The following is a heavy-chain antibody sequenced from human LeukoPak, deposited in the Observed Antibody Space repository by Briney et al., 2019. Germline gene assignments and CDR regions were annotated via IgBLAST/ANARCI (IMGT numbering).Heavy chain of an antibody. D-gene: IGHD3-22*01. V-gene: IGHV3-49*03. CDR1: GFTFSDYY. Sequence: PGGSLRLSCAASGFTFSDYYMSWIRQAPGKGLEWVGFIRSKAYGGTTEYAASVKGRFTISRDDSKSIAYLQMNSLKTEDTAVYYCTRRNYYDSSGYYYPLAFDIWGQGTMVTVSS. J-gene: IGHJ3*02. CDR2: IRSKAYGGTT. CDR3: TRRNYYDSSGYYYPLAFDI.